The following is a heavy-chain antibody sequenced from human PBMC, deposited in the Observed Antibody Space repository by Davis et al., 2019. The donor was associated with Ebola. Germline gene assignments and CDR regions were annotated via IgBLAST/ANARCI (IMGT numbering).Heavy chain of an antibody. CDR3: ARYIITPGGVPHFDH. CDR2: IYYDGINR. Sequence: PGGSLRLSCAASGFSFSSYGMHWVRQAPGKGLEWVAIIYYDGINRYYGDSVKGRFTISRDNSKNTLYLQMNSLRADDTAVYYCARYIITPGGVPHFDHWGQGTQVTVSS. CDR1: GFSFSSYG. V-gene: IGHV3-33*01. D-gene: IGHD3-16*01. J-gene: IGHJ4*02.